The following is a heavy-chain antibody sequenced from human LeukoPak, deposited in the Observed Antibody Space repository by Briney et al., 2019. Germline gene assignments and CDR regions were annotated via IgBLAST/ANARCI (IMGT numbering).Heavy chain of an antibody. J-gene: IGHJ4*02. V-gene: IGHV5-51*01. Sequence: GESLKISCKGSGYSFTSYWIGWVRQMPGKGLEWMGIIYPGDSDTRYSLSFQGQVTISADKSISTAYLQWSSLKASDTAMYYCARQYYDFWSGYSPIDYWGQGTLVTVSS. CDR3: ARQYYDFWSGYSPIDY. CDR1: GYSFTSYW. D-gene: IGHD3-3*01. CDR2: IYPGDSDT.